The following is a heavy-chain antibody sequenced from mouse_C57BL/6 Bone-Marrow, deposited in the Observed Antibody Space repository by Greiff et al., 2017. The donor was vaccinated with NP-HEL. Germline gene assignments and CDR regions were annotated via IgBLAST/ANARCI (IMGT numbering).Heavy chain of an antibody. Sequence: QVQLQQSGAELVKPGASVKVSCKASGFTFTRYWMHWVKQRPGPGLAWIGRLHPSDSDTNYTQKFKGKATLTVDKSSSTAYMQLSSLTSEDSAVYYCAIRYGPYYFDYWGQGTTLTVSS. CDR3: AIRYGPYYFDY. V-gene: IGHV1-74*01. D-gene: IGHD2-14*01. J-gene: IGHJ2*01. CDR1: GFTFTRYW. CDR2: LHPSDSDT.